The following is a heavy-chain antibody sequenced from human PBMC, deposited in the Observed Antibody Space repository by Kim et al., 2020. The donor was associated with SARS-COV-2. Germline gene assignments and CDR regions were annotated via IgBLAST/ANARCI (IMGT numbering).Heavy chain of an antibody. V-gene: IGHV4-59*01. CDR3: ARGTGPGGYCSSTSCYASLYFQH. D-gene: IGHD2-2*01. J-gene: IGHJ1*01. CDR1: GGSISSYY. Sequence: SETLSLTCTVSGGSISSYYWSWIRQPPGKGLEWIGYIYYSGSTNYNPSLKSRVTISVDTSKNQFSLKLSSVTAADTAGYYCARGTGPGGYCSSTSCYASLYFQHWGQGTLVTVSS. CDR2: IYYSGST.